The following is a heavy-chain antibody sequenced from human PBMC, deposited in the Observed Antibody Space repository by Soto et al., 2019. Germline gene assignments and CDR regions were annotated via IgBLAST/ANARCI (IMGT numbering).Heavy chain of an antibody. CDR1: GCTFSSYA. CDR2: IIPIFGTA. D-gene: IGHD2-21*02. Sequence: SVKVSCKASGCTFSSYAISWVRQAPGQGLEWMGGIIPIFGTANYAQKFQGRVTITADESTSTAYMELSSLRSEDTAVYYCARDPHYCGGDCYDDAFDIWGQGTMVTVSS. CDR3: ARDPHYCGGDCYDDAFDI. J-gene: IGHJ3*02. V-gene: IGHV1-69*13.